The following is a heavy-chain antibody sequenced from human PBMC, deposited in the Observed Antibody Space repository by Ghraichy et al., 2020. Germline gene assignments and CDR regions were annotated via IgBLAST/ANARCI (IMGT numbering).Heavy chain of an antibody. J-gene: IGHJ4*02. CDR3: ARQANKRYSGSYPAFDY. CDR2: IYSSGST. V-gene: IGHV4-39*01. Sequence: SETLSLTCTVSGGSISSSSYYWGWIRQPPGKGLEWIGSIYSSGSTYYNPSLKSRVTISVDTSKNQFSLKLSSVTAADTAVYYCARQANKRYSGSYPAFDYWGQGTLVTASS. D-gene: IGHD1-26*01. CDR1: GGSISSSSYY.